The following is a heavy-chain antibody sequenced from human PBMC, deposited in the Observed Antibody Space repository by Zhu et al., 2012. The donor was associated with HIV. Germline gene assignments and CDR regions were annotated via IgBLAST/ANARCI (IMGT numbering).Heavy chain of an antibody. D-gene: IGHD6-19*01. CDR1: GFSFDDYA. CDR3: AKGRRAAGTSGFDY. V-gene: IGHV3-9*03. J-gene: IGHJ4*02. CDR2: ISWNSGRI. Sequence: EVQLVESGGGLVQPGRSLRLSSAASGFSFDDYAMHWVRQAPGKGLEWVSGISWNSGRIGYADSVKGRFIISRDNAKNSLYLQMNSLRPEDMALYYCAKGRRAAGTSGFDYWGQGTLVTVSS.